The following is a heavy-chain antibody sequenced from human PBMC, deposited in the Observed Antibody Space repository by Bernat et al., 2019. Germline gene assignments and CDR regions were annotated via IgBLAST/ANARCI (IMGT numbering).Heavy chain of an antibody. V-gene: IGHV3-33*01. CDR2: IWYDGSNK. CDR1: GFTFSSYG. Sequence: QVQLVESGGGVVQPGRSLRLSCAASGFTFSSYGMHWVRQAPGKGLEWVAVIWYDGSNKYYADSVKGRFTISRDNSKNTLYLQMNSLRAEDTAVYYCSRDLPLIGGIWQCLDYWGQGTLVSVSS. CDR3: SRDLPLIGGIWQCLDY. D-gene: IGHD6-19*01. J-gene: IGHJ4*02.